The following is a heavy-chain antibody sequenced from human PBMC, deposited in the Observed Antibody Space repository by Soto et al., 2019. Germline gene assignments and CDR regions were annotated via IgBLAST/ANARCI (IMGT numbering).Heavy chain of an antibody. Sequence: GASVKVSCKASGGTFSSYAISWVRQAPGQGLEWMGGIIHIFGTANYAQKFQGRVTITADESKRTAYMELSSLRSEDTAVYYCARVWSRSPPHYYYYGMYXWGQGTTVTVS. J-gene: IGHJ6*02. CDR2: IIHIFGTA. CDR1: GGTFSSYA. CDR3: ARVWSRSPPHYYYYGMYX. D-gene: IGHD6-6*01. V-gene: IGHV1-69*13.